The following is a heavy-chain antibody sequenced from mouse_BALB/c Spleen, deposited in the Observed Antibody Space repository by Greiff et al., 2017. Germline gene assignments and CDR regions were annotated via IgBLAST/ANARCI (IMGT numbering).Heavy chain of an antibody. D-gene: IGHD1-2*01. V-gene: IGHV5-4*02. CDR3: ARDEDGPLAY. J-gene: IGHJ3*01. Sequence: DVHLVESGGGLVKPGGSLKLSCAASGFTFSDYYMYWVRQTPEKRLEWVATISDGGSYTYYPDSVKGRFTISRDNAKNNLYLQMSSLKSEDTAMYYCARDEDGPLAYWGQGTLVTVSA. CDR1: GFTFSDYY. CDR2: ISDGGSYT.